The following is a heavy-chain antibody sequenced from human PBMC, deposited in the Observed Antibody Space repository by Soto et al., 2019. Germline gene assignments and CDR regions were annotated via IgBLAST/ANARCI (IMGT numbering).Heavy chain of an antibody. Sequence: SETLSLTCAAYGGSFSCYYWSWIRQPPGKGLEWIGEINHSGSTNYNPSLKSRVTISVDTSKNQFSLKLSSVTAADTAVYYCARPIAAAGRIEDYYYGMDVWGQGTTVTVSS. CDR2: INHSGST. CDR1: GGSFSCYY. D-gene: IGHD6-13*01. J-gene: IGHJ6*02. V-gene: IGHV4-34*01. CDR3: ARPIAAAGRIEDYYYGMDV.